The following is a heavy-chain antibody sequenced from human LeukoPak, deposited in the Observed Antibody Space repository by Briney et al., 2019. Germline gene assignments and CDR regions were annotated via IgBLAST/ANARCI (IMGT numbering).Heavy chain of an antibody. CDR1: GFTFTNAW. J-gene: IGHJ4*02. Sequence: GGSLRLSCAASGFTFTNAWMTWVRQAPGKGLEWVGRIKSRGDGETTDYAAPVKGRFTMSRDDSEATLYLQMNSLKAEDTAVYYCATDLGLTMIRGVIVHWGQGALVTVSS. CDR2: IKSRGDGETT. V-gene: IGHV3-15*01. CDR3: ATDLGLTMIRGVIVH. D-gene: IGHD3-10*01.